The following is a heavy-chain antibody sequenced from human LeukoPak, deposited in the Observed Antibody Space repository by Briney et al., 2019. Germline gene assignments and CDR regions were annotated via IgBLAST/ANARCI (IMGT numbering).Heavy chain of an antibody. J-gene: IGHJ4*02. CDR2: IYYSGST. V-gene: IGHV4-59*12. Sequence: NSSETLSLTCTVSGGSISSYYWSWIRQPPGKGLEWIGYIYYSGSTNYNPSLKSRVTISVGTSKNQFSLKLSSVTAADTAVYYCARGQVLDYWGQGTLVTVSS. CDR3: ARGQVLDY. CDR1: GGSISSYY.